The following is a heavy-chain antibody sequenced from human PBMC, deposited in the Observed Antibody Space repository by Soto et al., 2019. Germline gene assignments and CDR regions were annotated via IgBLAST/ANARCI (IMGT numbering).Heavy chain of an antibody. CDR3: LGFDP. V-gene: IGHV4-30-4*02. CDR1: GGSISDGAYY. D-gene: IGHD3-22*01. Sequence: PSETLSLTCTVSGGSISDGAYYWSWIRQPPGKGLEWIGHIYNSGNTYNNPSLRSRLTMTNMDPVDTGTYYCAHGDGSYYDSSGRLGFDPWGQGTLVTVS. J-gene: IGHJ5*02. CDR2: IYNSGNT.